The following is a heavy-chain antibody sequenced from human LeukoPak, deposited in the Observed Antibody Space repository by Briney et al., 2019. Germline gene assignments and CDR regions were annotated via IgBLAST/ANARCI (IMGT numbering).Heavy chain of an antibody. J-gene: IGHJ4*02. CDR1: GLTVSSNY. Sequence: PGGSLRLSCAASGLTVSSNYMSWVRQAPGKGLEWVSIIYNGGNKHYADSVKGRFTISSDDSKNTLYLEMISLRGEDTAVYYCARHQQEATDGKYYFDYWGQGALVTVSS. CDR2: IYNGGNK. CDR3: ARHQQEATDGKYYFDY. D-gene: IGHD5-24*01. V-gene: IGHV3-53*01.